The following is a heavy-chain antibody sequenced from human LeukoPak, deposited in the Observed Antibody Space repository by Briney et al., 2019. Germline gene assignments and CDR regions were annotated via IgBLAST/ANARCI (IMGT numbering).Heavy chain of an antibody. D-gene: IGHD6-13*01. Sequence: GGSLRLSCAASGFTFSSYSMNWVRQAPGKGLEWVSSISSSSNYILYADSVKGRFTISRDNAKNSLYLQMNSLRAEDTAVYYCASYSSSWYFQSRGMDVWGQGTTVTVSS. CDR1: GFTFSSYS. V-gene: IGHV3-21*01. J-gene: IGHJ6*02. CDR2: ISSSSNYI. CDR3: ASYSSSWYFQSRGMDV.